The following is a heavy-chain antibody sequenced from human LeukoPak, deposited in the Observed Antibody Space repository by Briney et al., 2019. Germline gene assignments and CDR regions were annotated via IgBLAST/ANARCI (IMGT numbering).Heavy chain of an antibody. V-gene: IGHV4-31*03. D-gene: IGHD6-6*01. CDR2: IYYSGST. CDR1: GGSISSGGYY. J-gene: IGHJ2*01. Sequence: PSQTLSLTCTVSGGSISSGGYYWSWIRQHPGKGLEWIGYIYYSGSTYYNPSLKSRVTISVDTSKNQFSLKLSSVTAADTAVYYCARSYIAARGKYFDLWGRGTLVTVSS. CDR3: ARSYIAARGKYFDL.